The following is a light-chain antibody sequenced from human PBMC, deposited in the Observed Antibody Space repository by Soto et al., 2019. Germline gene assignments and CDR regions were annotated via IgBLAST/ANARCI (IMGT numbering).Light chain of an antibody. Sequence: QSALTQPASVSGSPGQSITISCTGTSSDVGAYDYVSWYQQHPGTAPKLIIYDVSHRPSGVSDRFSGSKSGNTASLTISGLQAEDEADYYCSSYAGSNNLVFGGGTKLTVL. J-gene: IGLJ2*01. CDR1: SSDVGAYDY. V-gene: IGLV2-14*03. CDR3: SSYAGSNNLV. CDR2: DVS.